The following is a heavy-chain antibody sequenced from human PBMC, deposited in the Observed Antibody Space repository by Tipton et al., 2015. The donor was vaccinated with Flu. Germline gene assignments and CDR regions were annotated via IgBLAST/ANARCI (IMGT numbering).Heavy chain of an antibody. CDR2: INHSRTT. V-gene: IGHV4-34*01. CDR1: GGSFSNYY. Sequence: TLSLTCAIYGGSFSNYYWSWIRQPPGKGLEWIGEINHSRTTNYNPSLKSRVIISVDTSKNQFSLKLNSVTAEDTAVYYCARGLGYWGQGMLVTVSS. J-gene: IGHJ4*02. CDR3: ARGLGY.